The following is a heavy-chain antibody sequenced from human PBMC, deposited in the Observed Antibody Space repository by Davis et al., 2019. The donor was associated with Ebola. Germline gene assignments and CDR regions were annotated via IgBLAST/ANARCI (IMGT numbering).Heavy chain of an antibody. CDR1: GFTLSTNY. CDR3: ASGRYDYILRF. J-gene: IGHJ4*02. Sequence: PGGSLRLPCAASGFTLSTNYMIWVRQTPEKGLEWVSVIYKSGNAYYPESLKGRFTVSRDESKNTLFLQVKSPRTEDTAMYYCASGRYDYILRFWGQGTRVTVSS. CDR2: IYKSGNA. D-gene: IGHD3-16*01. V-gene: IGHV3-66*02.